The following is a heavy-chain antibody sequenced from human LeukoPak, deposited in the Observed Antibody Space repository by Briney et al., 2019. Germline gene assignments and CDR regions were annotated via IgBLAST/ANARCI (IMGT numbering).Heavy chain of an antibody. CDR1: GFTFSNFP. D-gene: IGHD3-10*01. CDR3: ARAADYYASGIFY. V-gene: IGHV3-74*01. Sequence: GGSLRLSCSASGFTFSNFPMHWVRQAPGKGLVWVSRINTDGSTTTYADSVKGRFTISRDNAKNTLYLQMNSLRAEDTAVYYCARAADYYASGIFYWGQGTLVTVSS. CDR2: INTDGSTT. J-gene: IGHJ4*02.